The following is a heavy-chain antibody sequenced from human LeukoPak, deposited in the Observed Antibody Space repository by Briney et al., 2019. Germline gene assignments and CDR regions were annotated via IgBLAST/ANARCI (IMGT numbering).Heavy chain of an antibody. J-gene: IGHJ5*02. V-gene: IGHV3-48*01. CDR3: ARPRVGATGWFDP. D-gene: IGHD1-26*01. Sequence: GGSLRLSCAASGFTFSSYSMNWVRQAPGKGLEWVSYISSSSSTIYYADSVKGRFTISRDNAKNSLYLQMNSLRAADTAVYYCARPRVGATGWFDPWGQGTLVTVSS. CDR1: GFTFSSYS. CDR2: ISSSSSTI.